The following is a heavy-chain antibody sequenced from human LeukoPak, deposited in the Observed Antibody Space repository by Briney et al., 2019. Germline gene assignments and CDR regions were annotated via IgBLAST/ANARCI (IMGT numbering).Heavy chain of an antibody. J-gene: IGHJ6*03. V-gene: IGHV3-48*03. CDR2: ISSSGSTI. CDR3: ARTYYYYMDV. CDR1: GFTFSSYE. Sequence: PGGSLRLSCAVSGFTFSSYEMNWVRQAPGKGLEWVSYISSSGSTIYYTDSVKGRFTISRDNAKNSLYLQMNSLRAEDTAVYYCARTYYYYMDVWGKGTTVTVSS.